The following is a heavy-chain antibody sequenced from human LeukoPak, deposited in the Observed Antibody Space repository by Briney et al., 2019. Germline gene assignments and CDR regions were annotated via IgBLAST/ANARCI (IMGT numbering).Heavy chain of an antibody. D-gene: IGHD3-10*01. CDR3: ARHGGLLWFGELLTSGWFDP. J-gene: IGHJ5*02. Sequence: GESLKISCKGSGYSFTSNWISWVRQMPGKGLEWMGRIDPSDSYTNYSPSFQGHVTISADKSISTAYLQWSSLKASGTAMYYCARHGGLLWFGELLTSGWFDPWGQGTLVTVSS. V-gene: IGHV5-10-1*01. CDR1: GYSFTSNW. CDR2: IDPSDSYT.